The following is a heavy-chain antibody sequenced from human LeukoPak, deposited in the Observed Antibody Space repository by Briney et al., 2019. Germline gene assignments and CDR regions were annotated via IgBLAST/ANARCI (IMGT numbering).Heavy chain of an antibody. D-gene: IGHD2-15*01. CDR2: IGGSGGYT. J-gene: IGHJ4*02. CDR1: GFTFSAYG. CDR3: AKDRLVVGVLGYPFDY. V-gene: IGHV3-23*01. Sequence: PGESLRLSCAASGFTFSAYGMSWVRQAPGKGLEWVSTIGGSGGYTFYADSVKGRFTISRDNSKNTLYLQLNSLRAEDTAVYYCAKDRLVVGVLGYPFDYWGQGTLVTVSS.